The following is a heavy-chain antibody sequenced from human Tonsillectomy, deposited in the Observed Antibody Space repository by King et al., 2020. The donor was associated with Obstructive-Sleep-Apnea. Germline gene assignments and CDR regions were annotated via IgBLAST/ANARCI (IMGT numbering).Heavy chain of an antibody. J-gene: IGHJ6*02. V-gene: IGHV3-9*01. D-gene: IGHD4-23*01. Sequence: VQLVESGGGLVQPGRSLRLSCAASGFIFDDFAMNWVRQAPGKGLEWVSGMSWNSGSTGYADSVKGRFTISRDNAKNSLYLQMNSLRAEDTALYYCAKDIGGGGNSGFYYGMDVWGQGTTVTVSS. CDR2: MSWNSGST. CDR1: GFIFDDFA. CDR3: AKDIGGGGNSGFYYGMDV.